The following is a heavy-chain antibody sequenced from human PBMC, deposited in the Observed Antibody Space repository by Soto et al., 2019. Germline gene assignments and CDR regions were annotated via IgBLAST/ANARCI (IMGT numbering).Heavy chain of an antibody. CDR2: FDPEDGET. V-gene: IGHV1-24*01. Sequence: ASVKVSCKVSGYTLTELSMHWVRQAPGKGLEWMGGFDPEDGETIYAQKFQGRVTMTEDTSTDTAYMELSSLRSEDTAVYYCATDWGYSSGWYGRRLFDYWGQGTLVTVSS. CDR1: GYTLTELS. J-gene: IGHJ4*02. CDR3: ATDWGYSSGWYGRRLFDY. D-gene: IGHD6-19*01.